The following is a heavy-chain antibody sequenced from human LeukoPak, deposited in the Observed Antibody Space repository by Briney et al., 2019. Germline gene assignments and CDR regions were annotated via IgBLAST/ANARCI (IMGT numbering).Heavy chain of an antibody. CDR3: ARVLISGQWLVVRSPYPRYYFDY. V-gene: IGHV4-39*07. CDR1: GGSISSSSYY. CDR2: IYYSGST. D-gene: IGHD6-19*01. Sequence: SETLSLTCTVSGGSISSSSYYWGWIRQPPGTGLEWIGSIYYSGSTYYNPSLKSRVTISVDTSKNQFSLKLSSVTAADTAVYYCARVLISGQWLVVRSPYPRYYFDYWGQGTLVTVSS. J-gene: IGHJ4*02.